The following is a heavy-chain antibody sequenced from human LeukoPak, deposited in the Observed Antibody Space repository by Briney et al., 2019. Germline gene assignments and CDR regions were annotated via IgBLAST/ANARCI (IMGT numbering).Heavy chain of an antibody. CDR2: IRYDGSNK. V-gene: IGHV3-30*02. CDR3: ARDPRGVTFGGVIDH. CDR1: GFTFSSYG. Sequence: PGGSLRLSCAASGFTFSSYGMQWVRQAPGKGLEWVAFIRYDGSNKYYADSVKGRCTISRDNSKNTLYLQMNSLRAEDTAVYYCARDPRGVTFGGVIDHWGQGTLVTVSS. J-gene: IGHJ5*02. D-gene: IGHD3-16*01.